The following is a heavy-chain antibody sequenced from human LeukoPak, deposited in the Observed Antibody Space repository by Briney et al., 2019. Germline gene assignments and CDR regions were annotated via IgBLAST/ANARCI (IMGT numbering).Heavy chain of an antibody. D-gene: IGHD3-16*01. V-gene: IGHV4-38-2*02. Sequence: SETLSLTCTVTGYSISSGYCWGWIRQPPGKGLEWIGSIYHSGSTYYNPSLRSRVTISVDTSKNQFSLKLSSVTAADTAVYYCARGGYHSQYNDYSSFYFHYWGQGTLVTVSS. CDR2: IYHSGST. J-gene: IGHJ4*02. CDR1: GYSISSGYC. CDR3: ARGGYHSQYNDYSSFYFHY.